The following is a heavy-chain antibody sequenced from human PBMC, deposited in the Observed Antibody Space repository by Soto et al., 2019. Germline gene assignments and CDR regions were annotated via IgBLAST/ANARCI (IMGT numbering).Heavy chain of an antibody. CDR3: TLGSCSAAVFDI. Sequence: QVQLVQSGVEVKKPGSSVKVSCKASGGSFRTYTVFWVRQAPGQGLEWMGRIIPMFEIANYAQRFQGRVTSXAXQYTGTVYMEMISLSSDDTAIYFCTLGSCSAAVFDIWGQGTLVSVSP. CDR2: IIPMFEIA. V-gene: IGHV1-69*02. D-gene: IGHD2-15*01. J-gene: IGHJ3*02. CDR1: GGSFRTYT.